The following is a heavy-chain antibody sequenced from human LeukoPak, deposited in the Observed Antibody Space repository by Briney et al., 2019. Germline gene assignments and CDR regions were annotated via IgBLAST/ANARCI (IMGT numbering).Heavy chain of an antibody. Sequence: GGSLRLSCAASGFTFSSYWMHWVRQAPGKGLVWVSRINSDGSSTSYADSVKGRFIISRDNAKNTLYLQMNSLRAEDTAVYYCARLYSSSWYDWFDPWGQGTLVTVSS. CDR2: INSDGSST. CDR1: GFTFSSYW. V-gene: IGHV3-74*01. J-gene: IGHJ5*02. CDR3: ARLYSSSWYDWFDP. D-gene: IGHD6-13*01.